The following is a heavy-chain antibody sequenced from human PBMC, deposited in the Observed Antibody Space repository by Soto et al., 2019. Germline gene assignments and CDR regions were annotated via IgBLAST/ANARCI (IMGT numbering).Heavy chain of an antibody. Sequence: SVKVSCKASGGTFSRHSVSWVRQAPGQGLEWMGGIIPIFGTANHAQKFQGRVTITADESTSTAYMELSSLRSEDTAVYYCARNPVAGNDAFDIWGQGTMVTVS. CDR3: ARNPVAGNDAFDI. J-gene: IGHJ3*02. D-gene: IGHD6-19*01. V-gene: IGHV1-69*13. CDR1: GGTFSRHS. CDR2: IIPIFGTA.